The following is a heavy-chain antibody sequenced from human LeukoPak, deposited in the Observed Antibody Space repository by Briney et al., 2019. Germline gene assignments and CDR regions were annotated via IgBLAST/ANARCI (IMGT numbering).Heavy chain of an antibody. Sequence: GSVKVSCKASGYTFTSYDINWVRQATGQGLGWMGWMNPNSGNTGYAQKFQGRVTMTRNTSISTAYMERSSLRSEDTAVYYCARAPQYYDSSGYYSYYYYYYMDVWGKGTTVTVSS. V-gene: IGHV1-8*01. CDR1: GYTFTSYD. CDR2: MNPNSGNT. J-gene: IGHJ6*03. CDR3: ARAPQYYDSSGYYSYYYYYYMDV. D-gene: IGHD3-22*01.